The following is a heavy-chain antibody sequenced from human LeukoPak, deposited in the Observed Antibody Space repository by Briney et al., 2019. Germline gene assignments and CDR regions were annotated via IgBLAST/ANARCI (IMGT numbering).Heavy chain of an antibody. CDR3: ARDRYSGSYGADYYYYMDV. V-gene: IGHV3-21*01. Sequence: GGSLRLSCAASGFTFSSYNMNWVRQTPGQGLEWVSSITSGSSHIYYADSVKGRFTISRDNAKSSLYLQMNSLGAEDTAVYYCARDRYSGSYGADYYYYMDVWGKGTTVTISS. CDR1: GFTFSSYN. D-gene: IGHD1-26*01. J-gene: IGHJ6*03. CDR2: ITSGSSHI.